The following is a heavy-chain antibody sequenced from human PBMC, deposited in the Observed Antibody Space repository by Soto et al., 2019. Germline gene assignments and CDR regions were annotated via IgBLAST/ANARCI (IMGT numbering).Heavy chain of an antibody. CDR3: TRGAVAGIWTFDY. CDR1: GYTFTGYY. D-gene: IGHD6-19*01. V-gene: IGHV1-2*02. CDR2: INPNSGGT. Sequence: ASVKVSCKASGYTFTGYYMHWVLQAPGQGLEWMGWINPNSGGTNYAQKFQGRVTMTRDTSISTAYMELSRLRSDDTAVYYCTRGAVAGIWTFDYWGQGTLVTVSS. J-gene: IGHJ4*02.